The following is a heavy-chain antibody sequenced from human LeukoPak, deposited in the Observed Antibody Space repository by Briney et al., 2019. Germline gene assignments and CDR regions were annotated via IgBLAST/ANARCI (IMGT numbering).Heavy chain of an antibody. CDR2: IIPILGIA. D-gene: IGHD3-3*01. CDR1: GGTFSSYT. Sequence: GASVKVSCKASGGTFSSYTISWVRQAPGQGLEWMGRIIPILGIANYAQKFQGRVTITADKSTSTAYIELSSLRSEDTAVYYCARSTYYDFWSGYYGNAFDIWGQGTMVTVSS. CDR3: ARSTYYDFWSGYYGNAFDI. V-gene: IGHV1-69*02. J-gene: IGHJ3*02.